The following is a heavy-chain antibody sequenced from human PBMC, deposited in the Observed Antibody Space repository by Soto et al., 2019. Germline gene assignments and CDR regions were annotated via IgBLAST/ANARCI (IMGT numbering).Heavy chain of an antibody. CDR1: GGTFSSYT. CDR2: IIPILGIA. D-gene: IGHD2-15*01. J-gene: IGHJ6*03. V-gene: IGHV1-69*02. CDR3: ASGYCSGGSCYAGMADYYYYMDV. Sequence: ASVKVSCKASGGTFSSYTISWVRQAPGQGLEWMGRIIPILGIANYAQKFQGRVTITADKSTSTAYMELSSLRSEDTAVYYCASGYCSGGSCYAGMADYYYYMDVWGKGTTVTVSS.